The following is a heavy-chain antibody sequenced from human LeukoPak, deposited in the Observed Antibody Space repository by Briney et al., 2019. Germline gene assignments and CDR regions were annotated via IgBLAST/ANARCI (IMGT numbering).Heavy chain of an antibody. V-gene: IGHV3-30*18. CDR1: GFTFSSYG. CDR2: ISYDGSNK. CDR3: AKGAGPMVREPLGY. Sequence: GGSLRLSCAASGFTFSSYGMHWVRQAPGKGLEWVAVISYDGSNKYYADSVKGRFTISRDNSKNTLYLQMNSLRAEDTAVYHCAKGAGPMVREPLGYWGQGTLVTVSS. D-gene: IGHD3-10*01. J-gene: IGHJ4*02.